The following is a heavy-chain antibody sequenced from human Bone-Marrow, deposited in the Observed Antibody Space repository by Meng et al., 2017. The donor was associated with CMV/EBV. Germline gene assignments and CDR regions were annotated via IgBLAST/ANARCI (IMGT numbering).Heavy chain of an antibody. CDR2: IYYSGST. V-gene: IGHV4-39*07. D-gene: IGHD3-3*01. CDR3: ARDYPEDFWSALDAFDI. J-gene: IGHJ3*02. Sequence: GSLRLSCTVSGGSISSSSYYWGWIRQPPGKGLEWIGSIYYSGSTYYNPSLKSRVTISVDTSKNQFSLKLSSVTAADTAVYYCARDYPEDFWSALDAFDIWGRGTMVTVSS. CDR1: GGSISSSSYY.